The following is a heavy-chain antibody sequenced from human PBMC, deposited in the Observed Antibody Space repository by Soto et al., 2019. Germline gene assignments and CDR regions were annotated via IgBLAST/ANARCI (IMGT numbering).Heavy chain of an antibody. CDR1: GFTFSSFE. Sequence: GGSLRLSCAASGFTFSSFEMNWFRQAPGKGLEWVSYINSGGTNRYYADSVKGRFTISRDNSKNTLYLQMNSLRAEDTAVYYCAKGGPLDDIVVVVAATPHAFDIWGQGTMVTVSS. J-gene: IGHJ3*02. CDR2: INSGGTNR. V-gene: IGHV3-23*03. CDR3: AKGGPLDDIVVVVAATPHAFDI. D-gene: IGHD2-15*01.